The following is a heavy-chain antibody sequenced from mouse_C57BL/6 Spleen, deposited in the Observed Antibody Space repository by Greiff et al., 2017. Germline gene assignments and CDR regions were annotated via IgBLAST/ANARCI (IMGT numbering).Heavy chain of an antibody. D-gene: IGHD2-1*01. CDR3: ARARGYGNFPFDY. CDR1: GYTFTSYW. Sequence: QVQLQQPGAELVKPGASVKLSCKASGYTFTSYWMHWVKQRPGQGLEWIGMIHPNSGSTNYNEKFKSKATLTVDKSSSTAYMQLSSLTSDDSAVYYCARARGYGNFPFDYWGQGTTLTVSS. CDR2: IHPNSGST. V-gene: IGHV1-64*01. J-gene: IGHJ2*01.